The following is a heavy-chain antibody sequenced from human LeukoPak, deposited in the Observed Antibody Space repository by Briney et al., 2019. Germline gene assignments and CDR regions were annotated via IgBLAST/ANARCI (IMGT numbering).Heavy chain of an antibody. Sequence: ASLKVSCKASGYTFTDYYMHWVRQAPGHRFEWMGWINPTDVGTNYAQKFQGRVTMTRETLISIAHMEVSRLRSEDTVVYYCARVNFLYCSSTTCLFDYWGQGTLVTVSS. D-gene: IGHD2-2*01. CDR1: GYTFTDYY. CDR2: INPTDVGT. V-gene: IGHV1-2*02. J-gene: IGHJ4*02. CDR3: ARVNFLYCSSTTCLFDY.